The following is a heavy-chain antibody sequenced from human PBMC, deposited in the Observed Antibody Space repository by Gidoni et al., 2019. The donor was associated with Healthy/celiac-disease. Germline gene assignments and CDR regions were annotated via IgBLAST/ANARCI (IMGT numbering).Heavy chain of an antibody. CDR3: ARASIAVAGLDFDY. J-gene: IGHJ4*02. CDR2: IYYSGST. CDR1: GGSISSYY. D-gene: IGHD6-19*01. Sequence: QVQLQESGPGLVKPSETLSLPCPVSGGSISSYYWSWIRQPPGKGLEWIGYIYYSGSTNYNPSLKSRVTISVDTSKNQFSLKLSSVTAADTAVYYCARASIAVAGLDFDYWGQGTLVTVSS. V-gene: IGHV4-59*01.